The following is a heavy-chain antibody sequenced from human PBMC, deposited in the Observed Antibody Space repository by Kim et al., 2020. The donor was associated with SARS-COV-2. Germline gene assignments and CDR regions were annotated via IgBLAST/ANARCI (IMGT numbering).Heavy chain of an antibody. D-gene: IGHD3-10*01. CDR2: ISGSGGST. Sequence: GGSLRLSCAASGFTFSSYAMSWVRQAPGKGLEWVSAISGSGGSTYYADSVKGRFTISRDNSKNTLYLQMNSLRAEDTAVYYCAKLKYGSGTYPGSYFDYWGQGTLVTVSS. J-gene: IGHJ4*02. V-gene: IGHV3-23*01. CDR3: AKLKYGSGTYPGSYFDY. CDR1: GFTFSSYA.